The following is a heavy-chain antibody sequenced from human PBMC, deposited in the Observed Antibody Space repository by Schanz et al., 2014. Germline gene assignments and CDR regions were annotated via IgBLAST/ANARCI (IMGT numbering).Heavy chain of an antibody. CDR2: VSHDGFTK. D-gene: IGHD4-17*01. J-gene: IGHJ4*02. V-gene: IGHV3-30*03. CDR3: VRDTDYHFDY. Sequence: VQLVESGGGLVQPGGSLRLSCAASGFTFSDSWMHWVRQAPGKGLEWVSIVSHDGFTKHYADSVRGRFTLSRDNSKNTLYLQMNSLRAEDTAVYYCVRDTDYHFDYWGQGTLVTVSS. CDR1: GFTFSDSW.